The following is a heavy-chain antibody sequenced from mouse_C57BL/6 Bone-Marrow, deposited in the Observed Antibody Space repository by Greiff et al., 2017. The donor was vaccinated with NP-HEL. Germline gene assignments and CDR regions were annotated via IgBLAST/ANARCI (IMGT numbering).Heavy chain of an antibody. V-gene: IGHV1-59*01. Sequence: QVQLQQPGAELVRPGASVKLSCKASGYTFTSYWMHWVKQRPGQGLEWIGVIDPSDSYTNYNQKFKGKATLTVDTSSSTAYMQLSSLTSEDSEVYYVARWGITAVLATGFDYWGQGTTLTVSS. CDR1: GYTFTSYW. CDR2: IDPSDSYT. CDR3: ARWGITAVLATGFDY. D-gene: IGHD1-1*01. J-gene: IGHJ2*01.